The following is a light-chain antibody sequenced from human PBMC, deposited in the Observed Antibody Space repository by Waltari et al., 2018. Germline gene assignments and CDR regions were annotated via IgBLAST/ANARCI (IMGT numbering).Light chain of an antibody. CDR2: WAP. CDR3: QQYYSTPNT. CDR1: QSLLHTNNKNY. Sequence: DIVVTQSPDSLAVSLGERATINCKSSQSLLHTNNKNYLAWYQLRPGQPPKLFIYWAPTRESGVPGRFSGSGSGTDFTLTISGLQAEDVAVYYCQQYYSTPNTFGQGTKLEIK. V-gene: IGKV4-1*01. J-gene: IGKJ2*01.